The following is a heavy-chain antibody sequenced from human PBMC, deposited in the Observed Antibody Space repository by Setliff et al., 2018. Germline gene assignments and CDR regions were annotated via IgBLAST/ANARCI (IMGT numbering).Heavy chain of an antibody. Sequence: GGSLRLSCAASGFTFSTYAMSWVRQAPGKGLEWVSTIYSGDRNTFYTDSVKGRFTIFSDGSKNTLYLQMTSLRAEDTAVYYCAKPQVELRWGFESWGQGTPVTVSS. J-gene: IGHJ4*02. CDR3: AKPQVELRWGFES. CDR1: GFTFSTYA. V-gene: IGHV3-23*03. D-gene: IGHD1-7*01. CDR2: IYSGDRNT.